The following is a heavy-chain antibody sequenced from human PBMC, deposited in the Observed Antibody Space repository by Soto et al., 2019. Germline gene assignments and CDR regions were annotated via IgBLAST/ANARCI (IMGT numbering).Heavy chain of an antibody. CDR1: GGSFSGYY. CDR3: ARGVNNVRVPISMHYDY. Sequence: PSETLSLTCAVYGGSFSGYYWSWIRQPPGKGLERIGEINHSGSTNYNPSLKSRVTISVDTSKNQFSLKLSSGIGAHAGVYDCARGVNNVRVPISMHYDYVDKGTKVNVA. J-gene: IGHJ4*02. V-gene: IGHV4-34*01. CDR2: INHSGST. D-gene: IGHD3-3*02.